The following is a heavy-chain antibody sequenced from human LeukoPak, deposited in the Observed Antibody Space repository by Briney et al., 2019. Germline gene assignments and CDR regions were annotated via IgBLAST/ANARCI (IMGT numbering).Heavy chain of an antibody. V-gene: IGHV1-18*04. CDR2: ISAYNGNT. Sequence: GASVKVSCKASGYTFTGYYMHWVRQAPGQGLEWMGWISAYNGNTNYAQKLQGRVTMTTDTSTSTAYMELRSLRSDDTAVYYCARMGGRYGSGSYYNFPSYYYYGMDVWGQGTTVTVSS. CDR1: GYTFTGYY. CDR3: ARMGGRYGSGSYYNFPSYYYYGMDV. D-gene: IGHD3-10*01. J-gene: IGHJ6*02.